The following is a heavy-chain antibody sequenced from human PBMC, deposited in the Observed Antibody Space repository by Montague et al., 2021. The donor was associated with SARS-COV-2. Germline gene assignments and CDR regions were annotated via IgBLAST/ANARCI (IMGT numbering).Heavy chain of an antibody. CDR3: ARMPMRNGHGYGDVFDV. V-gene: IGHV3-74*01. CDR2: IDDDGTNT. J-gene: IGHJ3*01. Sequence: SMRISCAVSGFTFRTYWMHWVRQAPGKGLEWVSRIDDDGTNTIYADSVKGRFTISRDSAKSTLYLQMNSLRAGDTAVYYCARMPMRNGHGYGDVFDVWGQGTMVTVSS. CDR1: GFTFRTYW. D-gene: IGHD6-13*01.